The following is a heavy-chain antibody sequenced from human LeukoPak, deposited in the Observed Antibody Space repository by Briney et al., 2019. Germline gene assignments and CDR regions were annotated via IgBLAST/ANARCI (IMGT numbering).Heavy chain of an antibody. CDR1: GFTFSNYW. D-gene: IGHD1-26*01. CDR2: LNGDGTNI. J-gene: IGHJ6*02. Sequence: GGSLRLSCVASGFTFSNYWMQWVRQVPGKGLVWVSRLNGDGTNIIYADSVKGRFTISRDNSKNTVYLQMNSLRAEDTAVYYCAKDWGVTYFSDYYAMDVWGQGIKVTVSS. CDR3: AKDWGVTYFSDYYAMDV. V-gene: IGHV3-74*01.